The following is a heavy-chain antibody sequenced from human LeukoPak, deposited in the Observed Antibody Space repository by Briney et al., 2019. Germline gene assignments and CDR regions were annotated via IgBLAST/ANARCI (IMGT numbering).Heavy chain of an antibody. V-gene: IGHV3-7*01. CDR3: ARAGTQQWLLYVGVY. CDR1: GFSFSSYW. J-gene: IGHJ4*02. D-gene: IGHD6-19*01. CDR2: AKADGSDK. Sequence: PGGSLRLSCTTSGFSFSSYWMTWVRQAPGKGLEWVANAKADGSDKNFLDSVKGRFAISRDNSKNTLYLQMNSLRPEDTAVYYCARAGTQQWLLYVGVYWGQGTLVSVSS.